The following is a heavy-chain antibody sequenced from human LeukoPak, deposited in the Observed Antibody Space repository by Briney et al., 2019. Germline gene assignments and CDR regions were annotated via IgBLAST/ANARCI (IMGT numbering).Heavy chain of an antibody. D-gene: IGHD6-19*01. CDR3: ARGAYSSGWYVDY. V-gene: IGHV3-66*01. Sequence: GGSLRLSCAASGFTVSSNYMSWVRQAPGKGLEWVSVIYSGGSTYYADSVKGRFTISRDNSKNTLYLQMNSLRAEDTAVYYCARGAYSSGWYVDYWGQGTLVTVSS. J-gene: IGHJ4*02. CDR1: GFTVSSNY. CDR2: IYSGGST.